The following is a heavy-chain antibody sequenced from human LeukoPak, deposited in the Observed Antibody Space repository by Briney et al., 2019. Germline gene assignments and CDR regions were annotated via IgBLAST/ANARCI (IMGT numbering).Heavy chain of an antibody. V-gene: IGHV3-30*02. CDR2: IRYDGSNK. D-gene: IGHD6-19*01. CDR3: AKERIAVAGTWVANFDY. Sequence: GGSLRLSCAASGFTFSSYCMHWVRQAPGKGLAWVAFIRYDGSNKYYADSVKGRFTISRDNSKNTLYLQMNSLRAEDTAVYYCAKERIAVAGTWVANFDYWGQGTLVTVSS. J-gene: IGHJ4*02. CDR1: GFTFSSYC.